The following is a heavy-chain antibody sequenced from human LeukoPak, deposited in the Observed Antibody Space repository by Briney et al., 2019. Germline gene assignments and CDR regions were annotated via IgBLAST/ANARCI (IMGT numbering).Heavy chain of an antibody. J-gene: IGHJ3*02. CDR2: IYTSGST. Sequence: SATLSLTCTVSGGSISSGSYYWSWIRQPAGKGLEWIGRIYTSGSTNYNPSLKSRVTISVDTSKNQFSLKLSSVTAADTAVYYCARAAEWLPPADAFDIWGQGTMVTVSS. V-gene: IGHV4-61*02. CDR3: ARAAEWLPPADAFDI. D-gene: IGHD5-18*01. CDR1: GGSISSGSYY.